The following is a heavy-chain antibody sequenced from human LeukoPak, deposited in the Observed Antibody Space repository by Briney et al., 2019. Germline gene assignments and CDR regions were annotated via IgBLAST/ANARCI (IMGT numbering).Heavy chain of an antibody. V-gene: IGHV1-18*01. D-gene: IGHD3-3*01. CDR1: GYTFTSYG. Sequence: ASVKVSCKASGYTFTSYGIGWVRQAPGQGLEWMGWISAYNGNTNYAQKFQDRLTMTRDTPTSTVYMELSSLRSEDTAVYYCARVHDFWSGFFDYWGQGTLVTVSS. J-gene: IGHJ4*02. CDR3: ARVHDFWSGFFDY. CDR2: ISAYNGNT.